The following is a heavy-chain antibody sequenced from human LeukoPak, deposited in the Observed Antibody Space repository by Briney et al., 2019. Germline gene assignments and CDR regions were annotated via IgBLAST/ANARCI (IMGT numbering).Heavy chain of an antibody. CDR3: ASTPRDSTGARVDY. CDR1: GGTFSSYA. CDR2: IIPILGIA. J-gene: IGHJ4*02. D-gene: IGHD7-27*01. V-gene: IGHV1-69*04. Sequence: SVKVSCKASGGTFSSYAISWVRQAPGQGLEWMGRIIPILGIANYAQKFQGRVTITADKSTSAAYMELSSLRSEDTAVYYCASTPRDSTGARVDYWGQGTLVTVSS.